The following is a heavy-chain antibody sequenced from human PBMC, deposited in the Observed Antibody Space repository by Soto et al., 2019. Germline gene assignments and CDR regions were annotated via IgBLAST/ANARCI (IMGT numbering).Heavy chain of an antibody. CDR2: SRNKANSYTT. J-gene: IGHJ4*02. CDR3: ARLYVKVPGASDF. D-gene: IGHD2-2*01. V-gene: IGHV3-72*01. CDR1: GFTFSDHY. Sequence: EVQLVESGGGLVQPGGSLRLSCAASGFTFSDHYMDWVRQAPGKGLEWVGRSRNKANSYTTEYAASVKGRFTISRDDSKNSLFLQMNSLKTEDTAMYYCARLYVKVPGASDFWGQGTLVSVSS.